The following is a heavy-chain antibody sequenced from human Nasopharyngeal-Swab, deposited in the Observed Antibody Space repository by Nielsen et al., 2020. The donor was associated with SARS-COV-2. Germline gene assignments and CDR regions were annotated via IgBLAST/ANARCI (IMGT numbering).Heavy chain of an antibody. CDR3: ATSNVVVPVSWFDP. Sequence: ASVKVSCKVSGYTLTELSMHWVRQAPGKGLEWMGGFDPEDGETIYAQKFQGSVTMTEDTSTDTAYMELSSLRSEDTAVYYCATSNVVVPVSWFDPWGQGTLVTVSS. V-gene: IGHV1-24*01. CDR1: GYTLTELS. CDR2: FDPEDGET. J-gene: IGHJ5*02. D-gene: IGHD2-2*01.